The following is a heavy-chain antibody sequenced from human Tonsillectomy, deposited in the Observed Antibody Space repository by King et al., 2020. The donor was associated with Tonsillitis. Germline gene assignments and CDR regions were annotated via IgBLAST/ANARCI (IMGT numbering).Heavy chain of an antibody. J-gene: IGHJ4*02. V-gene: IGHV3-30*18. CDR3: AKEGTHDYGDLTLDY. CDR1: GFTFSSYG. Sequence: VQLVESGGGVVQPGRSLRLSCAASGFTFSSYGMHWVRQAPGKGLEWVAVISYDGSNKYYADSVKGRFTISRDNSKNTLYLQMNSLRAEDTAVYYCAKEGTHDYGDLTLDYWGQGTLVTVSS. D-gene: IGHD4-17*01. CDR2: ISYDGSNK.